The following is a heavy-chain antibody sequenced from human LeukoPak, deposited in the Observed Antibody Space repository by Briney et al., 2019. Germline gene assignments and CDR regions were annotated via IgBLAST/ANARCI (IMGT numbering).Heavy chain of an antibody. CDR2: ISWDGGST. D-gene: IGHD3-22*01. J-gene: IGHJ4*02. CDR1: GFTFDDYA. CDR3: AKDASSGYWGSDY. Sequence: PGGSLRLSCAASGFTFDDYAMHWVRQAPGKGLEWVSLISWDGGSTYYADSVKGRFTISRDNSKNSLYLQMNSLRAEDTALYYCAKDASSGYWGSDYWGQGTLVTVSS. V-gene: IGHV3-43D*03.